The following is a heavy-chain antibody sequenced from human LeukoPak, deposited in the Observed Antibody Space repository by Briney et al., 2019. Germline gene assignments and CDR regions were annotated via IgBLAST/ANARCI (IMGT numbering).Heavy chain of an antibody. CDR1: GFTFSSYG. CDR2: ISYDGSYK. V-gene: IGHV3-30*18. Sequence: GRSLRLSCAASGFTFSSYGMHWVRQAPGTGLEWVTVISYDGSYKYYADSVKGRFTISRDNSKNTLYLQMNSLRAEDTAVYYCAKMFGQGYCSGGSCSDYWGQGTLVTVSS. J-gene: IGHJ4*02. D-gene: IGHD2-15*01. CDR3: AKMFGQGYCSGGSCSDY.